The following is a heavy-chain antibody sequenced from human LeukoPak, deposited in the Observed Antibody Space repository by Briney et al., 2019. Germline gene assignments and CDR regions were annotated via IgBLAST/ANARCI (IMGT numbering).Heavy chain of an antibody. CDR2: INPNSGGT. D-gene: IGHD3-10*01. J-gene: IGHJ6*03. Sequence: GASVKVSCKASGYTFTGYYMHWVRQAPGQGLEWMGWINPNSGGTNYAQKFQGRVTMTRDTSISTAYMELSRLRSDDTAVYYCARSRSKDYYYYYMDVWGKGTTVTVSS. V-gene: IGHV1-2*02. CDR3: ARSRSKDYYYYYMDV. CDR1: GYTFTGYY.